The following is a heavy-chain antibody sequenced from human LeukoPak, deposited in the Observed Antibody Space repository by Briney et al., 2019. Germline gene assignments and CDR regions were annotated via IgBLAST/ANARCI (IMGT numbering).Heavy chain of an antibody. CDR2: IYTSGST. CDR3: ARVLSSSGYCSGGSCYYFDY. Sequence: SETLSLTCTVSGASISSYYWSWIRQPAGKGLVWIGRIYTSGSTNYNPSLKSRVTMSVDTSKNQFSLRLSSVTAADTAVYYCARVLSSSGYCSGGSCYYFDYWGQGTLVTVSS. D-gene: IGHD2-15*01. V-gene: IGHV4-4*07. J-gene: IGHJ4*02. CDR1: GASISSYY.